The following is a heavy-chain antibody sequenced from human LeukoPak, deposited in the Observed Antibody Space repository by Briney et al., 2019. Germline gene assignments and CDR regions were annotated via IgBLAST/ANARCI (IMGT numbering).Heavy chain of an antibody. Sequence: PSETLSLTCTVSGGSISSYYWSWIRQPPGKGLEWIGYIYYSGSTNYNPSLKSRVTISGDTSKNQFSLKLSSVTAADTAVYYCARDSGYGDPFDYWGQGTLVTVSS. CDR2: IYYSGST. V-gene: IGHV4-59*01. CDR1: GGSISSYY. J-gene: IGHJ4*02. D-gene: IGHD4-17*01. CDR3: ARDSGYGDPFDY.